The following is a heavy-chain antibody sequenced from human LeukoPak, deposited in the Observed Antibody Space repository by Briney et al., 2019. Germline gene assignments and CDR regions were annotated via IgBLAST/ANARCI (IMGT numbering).Heavy chain of an antibody. CDR1: GFTFSSYG. Sequence: GGSLRLSCAASGFTFSSYGMHWVRQAPGKGLEWVAFIRYDGSNKYYADSVKGRFTISRDNSKNTLYLQMNSLGAEDTAVYYCAKDSTVATRSPLDYWGQGTLVTVSS. J-gene: IGHJ4*02. CDR3: AKDSTVATRSPLDY. V-gene: IGHV3-30*02. CDR2: IRYDGSNK. D-gene: IGHD4-17*01.